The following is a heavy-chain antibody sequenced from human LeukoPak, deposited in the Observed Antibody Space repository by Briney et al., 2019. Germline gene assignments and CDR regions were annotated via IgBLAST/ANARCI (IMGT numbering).Heavy chain of an antibody. CDR3: AKDGDDYYGSGSYSTYYYYYYYMDV. J-gene: IGHJ6*03. V-gene: IGHV3-23*01. CDR2: ISGSGGST. CDR1: GFTFSSYA. D-gene: IGHD3-10*01. Sequence: GGSLRLSCAASGFTFSSYAMSWVRQAPGKGLEWVSAISGSGGSTYYADSVKGRFTISRDNSKNTLYLQMNSLRAEDTAVYYCAKDGDDYYGSGSYSTYYYYYYYMDVWGKGTTVTISS.